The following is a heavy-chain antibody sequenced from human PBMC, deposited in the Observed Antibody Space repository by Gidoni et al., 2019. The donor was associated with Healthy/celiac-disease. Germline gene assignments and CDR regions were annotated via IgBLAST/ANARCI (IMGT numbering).Heavy chain of an antibody. J-gene: IGHJ6*02. Sequence: EVQLLESGGGLVQPGGSLRLSCTASGSTFSSYALSWVSQAPGKGLEVVSAISGSGGSTYYADSVKGRFTISRDNSKNTLYLQMNSLRAEDTAVYYCAKDATLYCSGGSCYSGFSYGMDVWGQGTTVTVSS. CDR3: AKDATLYCSGGSCYSGFSYGMDV. CDR2: ISGSGGST. CDR1: GSTFSSYA. V-gene: IGHV3-23*01. D-gene: IGHD2-15*01.